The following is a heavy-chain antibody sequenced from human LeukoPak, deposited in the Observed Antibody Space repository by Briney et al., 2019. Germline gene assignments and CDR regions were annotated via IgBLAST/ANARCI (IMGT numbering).Heavy chain of an antibody. CDR2: INPNSGGT. D-gene: IGHD1-26*01. V-gene: IGHV1-2*02. Sequence: ASVKVSCKASGYTFTGYFMHWVRQAPGQGLEWMGWINPNSGGTNYAQKFQGRVTLTRDTSISTTYVELTSLRSDDTAVYYCARRWGGSYQLDYWGQGTLVTVSS. CDR3: ARRWGGSYQLDY. CDR1: GYTFTGYF. J-gene: IGHJ4*02.